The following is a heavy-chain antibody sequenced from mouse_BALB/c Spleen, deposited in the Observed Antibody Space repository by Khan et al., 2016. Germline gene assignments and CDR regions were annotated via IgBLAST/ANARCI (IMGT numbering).Heavy chain of an antibody. CDR2: IYPYNGGT. CDR1: GYTFTDNN. CDR3: ANDYAWFAY. J-gene: IGHJ3*01. Sequence: VQLQQPGPELVKPGASVKISCKASGYTFTDNNIHWLKQSHGKSLEWIGYIYPYNGGTGYNQKFKNRATLTVDDSSNTAYMDLRSLTSEDSGVYYCANDYAWFAYWGQGTLVTVSA. V-gene: IGHV1S29*02. D-gene: IGHD2-4*01.